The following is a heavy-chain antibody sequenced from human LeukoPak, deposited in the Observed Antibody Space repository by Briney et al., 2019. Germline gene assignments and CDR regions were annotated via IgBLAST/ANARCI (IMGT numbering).Heavy chain of an antibody. D-gene: IGHD6-25*01. J-gene: IGHJ4*02. CDR3: ARGGTGYIDY. Sequence: PSGTLSLTCAVSGGSISSSNWWGWVRQPPGKGLEWIGEIYHSVSSNYNPSLKSRVTISVDKYKNELSLKLTSVTAADTAVYYCARGGTGYIDYWGQGTLVTVSS. V-gene: IGHV4-4*02. CDR2: IYHSVSS. CDR1: GGSISSSNW.